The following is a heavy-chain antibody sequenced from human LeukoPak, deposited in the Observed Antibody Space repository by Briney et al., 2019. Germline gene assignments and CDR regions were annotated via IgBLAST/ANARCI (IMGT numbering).Heavy chain of an antibody. J-gene: IGHJ5*01. CDR1: GESFSGYY. D-gene: IGHD3-9*01. CDR3: ARPAGYDLNSFDS. CDR2: INHSGST. Sequence: SETLSLTCAVSGESFSGYYWTWIRQTPGKGLEWIGQINHSGSTKNNPSLKSRVTLSVDRSKKQFSLNLTSVTAADTAVYYCARPAGYDLNSFDSWGQGIVVTVSS. V-gene: IGHV4-34*01.